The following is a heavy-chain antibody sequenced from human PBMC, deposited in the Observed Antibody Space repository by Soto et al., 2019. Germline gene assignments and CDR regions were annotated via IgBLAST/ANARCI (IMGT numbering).Heavy chain of an antibody. CDR3: AKRRYCSGGSCYRTPNYYYYYGMDV. D-gene: IGHD2-15*01. Sequence: EVQLLESGGGLVQPGGSLRLSCAASGFTFSSYAMSWVRQAPGKGLEWVSAISGSGGSTYYADSVKGRFTISRDNSKNTLYLQMNSLRAEDTAVYYCAKRRYCSGGSCYRTPNYYYYYGMDVWGQGTTVTVSS. CDR2: ISGSGGST. J-gene: IGHJ6*02. V-gene: IGHV3-23*01. CDR1: GFTFSSYA.